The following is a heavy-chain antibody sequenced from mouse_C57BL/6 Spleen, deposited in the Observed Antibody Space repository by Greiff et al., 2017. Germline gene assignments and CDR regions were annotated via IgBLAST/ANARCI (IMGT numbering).Heavy chain of an antibody. Sequence: QVQLKESGAELVKPGASVKMSCKASGYTFTTYPIEWMKQNHGKSLEWIGNFHPYNDDTKYNEKFKGKATLTVEKSSSTVYLELSRLTSDDSAVYYCATSYYSNRYWYFDVWGTGTTVTVSS. CDR2: FHPYNDDT. V-gene: IGHV1-47*01. CDR3: ATSYYSNRYWYFDV. CDR1: GYTFTTYP. J-gene: IGHJ1*03. D-gene: IGHD2-5*01.